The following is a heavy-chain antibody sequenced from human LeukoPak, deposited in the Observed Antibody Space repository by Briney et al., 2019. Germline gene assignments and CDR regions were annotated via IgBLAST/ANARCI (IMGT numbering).Heavy chain of an antibody. J-gene: IGHJ3*02. V-gene: IGHV1-69*06. D-gene: IGHD4-17*01. CDR3: ARALCGDYRTPRPFDI. Sequence: SSGTVASQADAHTFSSFAIGWVRHAPEEGLEWMGGTIPIYRTANYAQKFQSRVTITADKSTSTAYIELSSLRTQDTAVYYCARALCGDYRTPRPFDIWGQGTMVTVSS. CDR2: TIPIYRTA. CDR1: AHTFSSFA.